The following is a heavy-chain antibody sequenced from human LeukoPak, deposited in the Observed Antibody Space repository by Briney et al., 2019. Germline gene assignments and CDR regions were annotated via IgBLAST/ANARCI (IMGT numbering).Heavy chain of an antibody. CDR1: GFTFSSYA. D-gene: IGHD2-21*02. CDR3: ARAVVVTATNFDY. V-gene: IGHV3-30*04. J-gene: IGHJ4*02. Sequence: GRSLRLSCAASGFTFSSYAMHWVRQAPGKGLGWVAVISYDGSNKYYADSVKGRFTISRDNSKNTLYLQMNSLRAEDTAVYYCARAVVVTATNFDYWGQGTLVTVSS. CDR2: ISYDGSNK.